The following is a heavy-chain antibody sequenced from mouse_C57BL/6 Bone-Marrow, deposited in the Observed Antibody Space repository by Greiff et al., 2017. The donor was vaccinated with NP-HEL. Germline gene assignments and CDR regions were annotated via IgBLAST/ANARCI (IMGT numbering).Heavy chain of an antibody. Sequence: VQLQQPGAELVKPGASVKLSCKASGYTFTSYWMHWVKQRPGQGLEWIGMIHPNSGSTNYNEKFKSKATLTVDKSSSTAYMQLSSLTSEDSAVYYCARMVPITSFDYWGQGTTLTVSS. CDR1: GYTFTSYW. V-gene: IGHV1-64*01. CDR3: ARMVPITSFDY. D-gene: IGHD1-1*02. CDR2: IHPNSGST. J-gene: IGHJ2*01.